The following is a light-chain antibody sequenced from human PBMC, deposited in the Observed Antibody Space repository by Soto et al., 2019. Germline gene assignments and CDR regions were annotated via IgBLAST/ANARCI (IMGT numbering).Light chain of an antibody. CDR3: SSYPSSSTR. Sequence: QSALTQPASVSGSPGQSITISCTGTSSDVGGYNYVSWYQQHPGKAPKLMIYDVSNRPSGVSNRFSGSKSGNTASLTISGLQAEDEADYYCSSYPSSSTRFGGGTQLTVL. CDR1: SSDVGGYNY. V-gene: IGLV2-14*01. J-gene: IGLJ3*02. CDR2: DVS.